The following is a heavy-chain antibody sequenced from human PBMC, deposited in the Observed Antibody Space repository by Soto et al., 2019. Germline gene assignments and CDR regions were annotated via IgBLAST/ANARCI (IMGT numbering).Heavy chain of an antibody. D-gene: IGHD5-12*01. CDR2: INAGNGDT. Sequence: QVQLVQSGAEGKKPGASVKLSCKASGITYNTYAIHWVRQAPGQGLEWMGWINAGNGDTRYSQNFQGRVTLTRDTSASTVYMDLGSMKSEDTGIYYCARAISGYVTWGQGTLVTVSS. J-gene: IGHJ4*02. CDR3: ARAISGYVT. CDR1: GITYNTYA. V-gene: IGHV1-3*01.